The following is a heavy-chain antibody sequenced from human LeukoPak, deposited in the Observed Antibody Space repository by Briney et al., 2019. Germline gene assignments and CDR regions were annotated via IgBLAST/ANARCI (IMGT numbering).Heavy chain of an antibody. V-gene: IGHV3-23*01. CDR2: ISGSGGST. CDR3: ARVSVAGSYSGDY. CDR1: GFTFSSYA. D-gene: IGHD1-26*01. J-gene: IGHJ4*02. Sequence: GGSLRLSCAASGFTFSSYAMSWVRQAPGKGLEWVSAISGSGGSTYYADSVKGRFTISRDNAKNSLYLQMNSLRAEDTAVYYCARVSVAGSYSGDYWGQGTLVTVSS.